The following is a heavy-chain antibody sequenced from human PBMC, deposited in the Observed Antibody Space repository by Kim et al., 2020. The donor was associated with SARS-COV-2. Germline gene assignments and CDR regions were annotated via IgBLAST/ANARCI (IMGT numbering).Heavy chain of an antibody. CDR1: GFTFSSYA. V-gene: IGHV3-23*01. J-gene: IGHJ4*02. D-gene: IGHD3-22*01. CDR2: ISCSGGST. Sequence: GGSLRLSCAASGFTFSSYAMRWVRQAPGKGLEWVSAISCSGGSTYYADSVRGRFTVSRDNSKNTLYLQMNSLRDDDTAVYFCAKALDSNDESSLDYWGQGTLVTVSS. CDR3: AKALDSNDESSLDY.